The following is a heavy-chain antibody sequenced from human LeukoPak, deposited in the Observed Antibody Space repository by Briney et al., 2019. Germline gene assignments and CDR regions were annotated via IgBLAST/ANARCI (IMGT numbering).Heavy chain of an antibody. CDR1: GFTFSSYS. CDR3: ARSGIAVAGHDY. D-gene: IGHD6-19*01. Sequence: GGSLRLSCAASGFTFSSYSMNWVRQAPGKGLEWVSSISSSSSYIYYADSVKGRFTISRDNAKNSLYLQMNSPRAEDTAVYYCARSGIAVAGHDYWGQGTLVTVSS. CDR2: ISSSSSYI. J-gene: IGHJ4*02. V-gene: IGHV3-21*01.